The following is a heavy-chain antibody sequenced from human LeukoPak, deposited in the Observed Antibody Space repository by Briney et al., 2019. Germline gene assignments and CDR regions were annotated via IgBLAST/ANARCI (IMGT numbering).Heavy chain of an antibody. Sequence: SETLSLTCTVSGDSMSSGGYYWSWIRQHPGKGLEWIGYIFSTGNTYYNPSLKSRLTISVDTSKNRFSLQLSFVTAADTAVYYCARTKLRGDPFDDWGQGTLVTVSS. CDR2: IFSTGNT. D-gene: IGHD3-10*01. CDR3: ARTKLRGDPFDD. CDR1: GDSMSSGGYY. J-gene: IGHJ4*02. V-gene: IGHV4-31*03.